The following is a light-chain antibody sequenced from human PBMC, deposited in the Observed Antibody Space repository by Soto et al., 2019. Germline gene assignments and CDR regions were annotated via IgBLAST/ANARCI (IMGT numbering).Light chain of an antibody. CDR3: QQSYSTPRT. J-gene: IGKJ1*01. CDR1: QSISSY. CDR2: AAS. V-gene: IGKV1-39*01. Sequence: QLTPSPSSLSASVGARVTITCRASQSISSYLNWYQQKPGKAPKLLIYAASSLQSGVPSRFSGSGSGTDFTLTISSLQPEDFATYYCQQSYSTPRTFGQGTKVDI.